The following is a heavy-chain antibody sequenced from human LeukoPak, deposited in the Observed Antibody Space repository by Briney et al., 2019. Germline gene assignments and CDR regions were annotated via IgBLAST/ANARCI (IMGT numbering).Heavy chain of an antibody. CDR3: ATDRKYCSSTSCPYYFDY. Sequence: GGSLRLSCAASGLTFSSYAMSWVRQAPGKGLEWVSAISGSGGSTYYADSVKGRFTVSRDNSKNTLYLQMNSLRAEDTAVYYCATDRKYCSSTSCPYYFDYWGQGTLVTVS. J-gene: IGHJ4*02. CDR1: GLTFSSYA. CDR2: ISGSGGST. V-gene: IGHV3-23*01. D-gene: IGHD2-2*01.